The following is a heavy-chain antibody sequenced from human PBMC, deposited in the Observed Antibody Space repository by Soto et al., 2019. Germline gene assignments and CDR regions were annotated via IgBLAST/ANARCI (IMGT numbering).Heavy chain of an antibody. V-gene: IGHV4-38-2*01. Sequence: SETLSLTCGVSGFPVSYGYYWGWIRQPPGKGLEWLGSIYQSGKTYYNPPLKSRLTLSMDTSRNEFSLRLRSVTAADTAVYFCARLYCSSVSCYNDYWGPGVLVTVSS. D-gene: IGHD2-2*01. CDR3: ARLYCSSVSCYNDY. CDR1: GFPVSYGYY. J-gene: IGHJ4*02. CDR2: IYQSGKT.